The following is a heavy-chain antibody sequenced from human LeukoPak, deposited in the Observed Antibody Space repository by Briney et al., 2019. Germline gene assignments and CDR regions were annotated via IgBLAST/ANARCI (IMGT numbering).Heavy chain of an antibody. D-gene: IGHD2-15*01. CDR2: ISPDSGGT. CDR1: GYSFTYYY. CDR3: AIKTSYSDFDY. Sequence: ASVMVSCKTSGYSFTYYYTHWVRQAPRQGLEWMGWISPDSGGTNNAQEFQGRVTMTRDTSISTAYMEVNRLRSDDTAVYFCAIKTSYSDFDYWGQGTLVTVSS. V-gene: IGHV1-2*02. J-gene: IGHJ4*02.